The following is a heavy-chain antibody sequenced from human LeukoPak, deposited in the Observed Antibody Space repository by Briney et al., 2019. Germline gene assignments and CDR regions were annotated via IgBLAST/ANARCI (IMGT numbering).Heavy chain of an antibody. Sequence: SGTLSLTCAVYGGSFSGYYWSWIRQPPGKGLEWIGEINHSGSTNYNPSLKSRVTISVDTSKNQFSLKLSSVTAADTAVYYCASLVSGYYYFDYWGQGTLVTVSS. J-gene: IGHJ4*02. CDR2: INHSGST. CDR1: GGSFSGYY. CDR3: ASLVSGYYYFDY. V-gene: IGHV4-34*01. D-gene: IGHD3-22*01.